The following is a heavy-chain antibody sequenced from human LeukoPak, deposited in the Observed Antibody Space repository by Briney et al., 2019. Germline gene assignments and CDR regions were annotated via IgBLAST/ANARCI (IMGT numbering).Heavy chain of an antibody. D-gene: IGHD4-17*01. Sequence: PGGSLRLSWAASGFTFSNYDMGWVRQAPGKGLEGVSAITGGGAPRYSDAVKGRWTISSDNSKNTLYLQMNSLRAEDSAQYFCARDPNGDYLGAFEFCGQGTVVTVSS. CDR1: GFTFSNYD. V-gene: IGHV3-23*01. CDR2: ITGGGAP. CDR3: ARDPNGDYLGAFEF. J-gene: IGHJ3*01.